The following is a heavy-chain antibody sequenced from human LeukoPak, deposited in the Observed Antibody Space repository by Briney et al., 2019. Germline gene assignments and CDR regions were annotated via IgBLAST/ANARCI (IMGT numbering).Heavy chain of an antibody. CDR3: AKGSSNFDY. D-gene: IGHD2-2*01. CDR1: GFTFSSYE. Sequence: GGSLRLSCAASGFTFSSYEMNWVRQAPGKGLEWVSYISSSGSTIYYADSVKGRFTISRDNSKNTLYLQMNSLRAEDTAVYYCAKGSSNFDYWGQGTLVTVSS. CDR2: ISSSGSTI. J-gene: IGHJ4*02. V-gene: IGHV3-48*03.